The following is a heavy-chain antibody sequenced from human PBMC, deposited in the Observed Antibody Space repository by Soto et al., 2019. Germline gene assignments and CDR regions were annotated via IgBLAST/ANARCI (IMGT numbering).Heavy chain of an antibody. CDR2: INAGTGNT. Sequence: ASVKVSCKASGYTFTSHAIHWGRQAPGQRPEWLGGINAGTGNTRYSQKFEVRVTISMDTSANTSYMEMNSLTPEDTAVYYCARRRAQRSDYYYGMDVWG. CDR1: GYTFTSHA. V-gene: IGHV1-3*01. J-gene: IGHJ6*02. D-gene: IGHD1-1*01. CDR3: ARRRAQRSDYYYGMDV.